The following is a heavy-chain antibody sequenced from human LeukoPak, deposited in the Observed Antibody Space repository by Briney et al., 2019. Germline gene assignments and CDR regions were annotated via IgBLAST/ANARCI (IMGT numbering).Heavy chain of an antibody. CDR1: GGTFSSYA. Sequence: ASVKVSCKASGGTFSSYAISWVRQAPGQGLEWMGGILPIFGSANYAQKFQGRVTITADESTSTAYMELSSLRSDDTAVYYCARDRAELYYYDSSGLSNAFDIWGRGTMVTVSS. CDR3: ARDRAELYYYDSSGLSNAFDI. V-gene: IGHV1-69*13. D-gene: IGHD3-22*01. J-gene: IGHJ3*02. CDR2: ILPIFGSA.